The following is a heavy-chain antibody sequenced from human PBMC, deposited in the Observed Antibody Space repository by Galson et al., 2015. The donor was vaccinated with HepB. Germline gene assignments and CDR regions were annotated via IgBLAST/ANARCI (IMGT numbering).Heavy chain of an antibody. CDR1: GYTFTGYF. D-gene: IGHD3-22*01. V-gene: IGHV1-2*06. CDR3: ARVSHDTSGYSLTSGGAFDI. CDR2: INPYSGGT. Sequence: SVKVSCKASGYTFTGYFIHWVRQAPGQGLEWMGRINPYSGGTDYAQKFQGRVTMTRDTSISTAYVDLGRLRSDDTAVFYCARVSHDTSGYSLTSGGAFDIWGQGTLVTVS. J-gene: IGHJ3*02.